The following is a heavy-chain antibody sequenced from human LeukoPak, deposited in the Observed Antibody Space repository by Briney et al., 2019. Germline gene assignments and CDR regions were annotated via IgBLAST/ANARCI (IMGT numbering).Heavy chain of an antibody. CDR1: GGSFSGYY. Sequence: SETLSLTCAVYGGSFSGYYWSWIRQSPGKGLEWIGEINHSGSTNYNPSLKSRVTISVDTSKNQFSLKLSSVTAADTAVYYCARVRRLYGSGSLYYFDYWGQGTLVTVSS. V-gene: IGHV4-34*01. CDR3: ARVRRLYGSGSLYYFDY. CDR2: INHSGST. J-gene: IGHJ4*02. D-gene: IGHD3-10*01.